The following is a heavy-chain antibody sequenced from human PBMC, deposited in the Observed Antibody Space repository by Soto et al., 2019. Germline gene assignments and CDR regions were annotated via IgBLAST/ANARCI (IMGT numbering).Heavy chain of an antibody. D-gene: IGHD5-18*01. J-gene: IGHJ6*02. CDR2: IYYSGST. V-gene: IGHV4-59*01. Sequence: PSETLSLTCTVSGGSTSSYYWSWIRQPPGKGLEWIGYIYYSGSTNYNPSLKSRVTISVDTSKNQFSLKLSSVTAADTAVYYCATSEGYSYGYYYYYGMDVWGQGTTVTVSS. CDR3: ATSEGYSYGYYYYYGMDV. CDR1: GGSTSSYY.